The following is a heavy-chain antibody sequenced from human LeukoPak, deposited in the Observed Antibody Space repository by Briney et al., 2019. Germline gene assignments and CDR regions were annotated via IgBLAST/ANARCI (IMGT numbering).Heavy chain of an antibody. D-gene: IGHD6-13*01. CDR2: MSNDGSNK. V-gene: IGHV3-30*18. CDR1: GFTFSSYG. Sequence: GGSLRLSCAAPGFTFSSYGMHWVRQAPGKGLEWVAVMSNDGSNKYYADSVKGRFTISRDNAKNTQYLQMNSLRAEDTGIYYCVKSGIAAAGQRGYFDYWGQGTLVTVSS. J-gene: IGHJ4*02. CDR3: VKSGIAAAGQRGYFDY.